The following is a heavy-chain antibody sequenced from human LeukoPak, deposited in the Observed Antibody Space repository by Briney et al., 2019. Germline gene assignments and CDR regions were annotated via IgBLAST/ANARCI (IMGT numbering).Heavy chain of an antibody. CDR2: INERATII. D-gene: IGHD3-16*01. J-gene: IGHJ4*02. CDR3: VRDLILVWTPGDDFDH. Sequence: GGSLRLSCAASGFTFSNYWMHWVRQAPGKRLEWVSRINERATIISYADSVKSRFTISRENARNTLYLQMNSLTAEDTAVYYCVRDLILVWTPGDDFDHWGQGTLVTVSS. V-gene: IGHV3-74*01. CDR1: GFTFSNYW.